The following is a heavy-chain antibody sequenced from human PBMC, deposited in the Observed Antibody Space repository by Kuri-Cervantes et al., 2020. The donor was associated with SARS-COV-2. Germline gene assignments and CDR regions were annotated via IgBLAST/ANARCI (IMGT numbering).Heavy chain of an antibody. CDR3: ARGLTLEGDSYGYHY. V-gene: IGHV1-2*02. CDR2: INPNSGGT. J-gene: IGHJ4*02. CDR1: GYTFTGYY. D-gene: IGHD5-18*01. Sequence: ASVKVSCKASGYTFTGYYMHWARQAPGQGLEWMGWINPNSGGTNYAQKFQGRVTMTRDTSISTAYMELSRLRSDDTAVYYCARGLTLEGDSYGYHYWGQGTLVTVSS.